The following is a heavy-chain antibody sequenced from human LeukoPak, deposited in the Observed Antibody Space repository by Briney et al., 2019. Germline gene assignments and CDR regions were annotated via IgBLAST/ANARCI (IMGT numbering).Heavy chain of an antibody. J-gene: IGHJ4*02. V-gene: IGHV3-53*01. D-gene: IGHD1-1*01. CDR2: IYSGGST. Sequence: GGSLRLSCAASGFTVSSNYMSWVRQAPGKGLEWVSVIYSGGSTYYADSVKGRFTISRDNAKNSLYLQMNSLRAEDTAVYYCARDELLDYWGQGTLVTVSS. CDR3: ARDELLDY. CDR1: GFTVSSNY.